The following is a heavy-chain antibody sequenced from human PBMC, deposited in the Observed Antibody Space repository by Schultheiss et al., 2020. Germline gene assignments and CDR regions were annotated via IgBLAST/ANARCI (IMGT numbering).Heavy chain of an antibody. V-gene: IGHV4-61*02. CDR2: IYTSGST. Sequence: SETLSLTCTVSGGSISSSSYYWSWIRQPAGKGLEWIGRIYTSGSTNYNPSLKSRVTISVDTSKNQFSLKLSSVTAADTAVYYCARSRRYCSSTSCPGLGGMDVWGQGTTVTVSS. CDR3: ARSRRYCSSTSCPGLGGMDV. J-gene: IGHJ6*02. CDR1: GGSISSSSYY. D-gene: IGHD2-2*01.